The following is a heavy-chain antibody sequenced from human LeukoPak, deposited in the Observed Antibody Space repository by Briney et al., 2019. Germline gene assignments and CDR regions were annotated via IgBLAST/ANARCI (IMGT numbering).Heavy chain of an antibody. CDR3: ARAYSTWDWFDP. Sequence: ASVKVSCKASGYTFTDYYMHWVRQAPGQGLEWMGWINPYSGGTSYAQKFQGRVTMTRDTSISTAYMELSRLRSDDTALYYCARAYSTWDWFDPWGQGTLVSVSS. CDR2: INPYSGGT. J-gene: IGHJ5*02. V-gene: IGHV1-2*02. CDR1: GYTFTDYY. D-gene: IGHD6-13*01.